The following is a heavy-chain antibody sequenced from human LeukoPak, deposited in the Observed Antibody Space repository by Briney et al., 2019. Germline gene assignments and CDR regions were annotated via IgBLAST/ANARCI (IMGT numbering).Heavy chain of an antibody. Sequence: PGGSLRLSCAASGFTFSSYAMSWVRQAPGKGLEWVSAISGSGGSTYYADSVKGRFTISRDNSKNTLYLQMNSLRAEDTAVYYCASSGYSYGYPFGVRWIDPWGQGTLVTVSS. CDR3: ASSGYSYGYPFGVRWIDP. CDR1: GFTFSSYA. V-gene: IGHV3-23*01. J-gene: IGHJ5*02. D-gene: IGHD5-18*01. CDR2: ISGSGGST.